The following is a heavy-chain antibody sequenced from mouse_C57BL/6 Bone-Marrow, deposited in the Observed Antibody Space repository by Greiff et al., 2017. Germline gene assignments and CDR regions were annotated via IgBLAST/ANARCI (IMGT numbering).Heavy chain of an antibody. CDR2: INPNNGGT. Sequence: VQLQQSGPELVKPGASVKIPCKASGYTFTDYNMDWVKQSHGKSLEWIGDINPNNGGTIYNQKFKGKATLTVDKSSSTAYMELRSLTSEDTAVYYCAREDYGSSRYAMDYWGQGTSVTVSS. D-gene: IGHD1-1*01. J-gene: IGHJ4*01. CDR3: AREDYGSSRYAMDY. CDR1: GYTFTDYN. V-gene: IGHV1-18*01.